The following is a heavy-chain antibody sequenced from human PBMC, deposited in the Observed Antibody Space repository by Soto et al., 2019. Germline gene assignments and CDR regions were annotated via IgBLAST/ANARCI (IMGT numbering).Heavy chain of an antibody. CDR1: GGSINSYY. CDR2: IYYSGST. CDR3: ARGSGGSSGWFSAPFDP. D-gene: IGHD6-19*01. V-gene: IGHV4-59*01. J-gene: IGHJ5*02. Sequence: QVQLQESGPGLVKPSETLSLTCSVSGGSINSYYWSWIRQPPGKGLEWIGNIYYSGSTNYKPSLNSRVTILVATSTNHFCRRLSSVTDADTAVYYCARGSGGSSGWFSAPFDPWGQGTLVTVSS.